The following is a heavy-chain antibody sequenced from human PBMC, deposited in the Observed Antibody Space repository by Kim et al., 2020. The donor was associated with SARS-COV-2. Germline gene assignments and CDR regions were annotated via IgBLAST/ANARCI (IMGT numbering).Heavy chain of an antibody. Sequence: SETLSLTCTVSGGSISSSSYYWGWIRQPPGKGLEWIGSIYYSGSTYYNPSLKSRVTISVDTSKNQFSLKLSSVTAADTAVYYCARHSRIVEVPAAILAWGQGTLVTVSS. J-gene: IGHJ4*02. V-gene: IGHV4-39*01. CDR3: ARHSRIVEVPAAILA. CDR1: GGSISSSSYY. D-gene: IGHD2-2*01. CDR2: IYYSGST.